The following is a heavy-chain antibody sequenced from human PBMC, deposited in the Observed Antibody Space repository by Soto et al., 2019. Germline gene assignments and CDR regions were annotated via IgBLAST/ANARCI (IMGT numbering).Heavy chain of an antibody. Sequence: ASVKVSCKASGYTFTGYAMHWVRQAPGQRLEWMGWINAGNGNTKYSQKFQGRVTITRDTSASTAYMELSSLRSEDTAVYYCARERITSFGVVPMDGMDVWGQGTTVTAP. CDR3: ARERITSFGVVPMDGMDV. V-gene: IGHV1-3*01. CDR1: GYTFTGYA. D-gene: IGHD3-3*01. CDR2: INAGNGNT. J-gene: IGHJ6*02.